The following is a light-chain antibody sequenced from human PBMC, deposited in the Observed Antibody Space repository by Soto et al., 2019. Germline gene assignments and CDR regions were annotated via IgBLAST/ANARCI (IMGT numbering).Light chain of an antibody. J-gene: IGKJ5*01. V-gene: IGKV3-11*01. Sequence: EIVLTQSPATLSLSPGERATLSCRASQSISFYLTWYQHKPGQAPRLLIYDASNRATGIPARFSGSGYGTDFTLTISSLEPEDFAVYYCQQRSSWPTFGQGTRLEI. CDR2: DAS. CDR1: QSISFY. CDR3: QQRSSWPT.